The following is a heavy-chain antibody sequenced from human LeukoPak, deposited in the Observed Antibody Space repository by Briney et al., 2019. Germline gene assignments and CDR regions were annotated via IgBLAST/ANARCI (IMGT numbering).Heavy chain of an antibody. V-gene: IGHV1-46*01. CDR2: INPSGGST. Sequence: ASVKVSCKASGYTFTSYYMHWVRQAPGQGLERMGIINPSGGSTSYAQKFQGRVTMTRDTSTSTVYMELSSLRSEDTAVYYCAREQYGSGSYYTEYYYGMDVWGQGTTVTVSS. J-gene: IGHJ6*02. D-gene: IGHD3-10*01. CDR1: GYTFTSYY. CDR3: AREQYGSGSYYTEYYYGMDV.